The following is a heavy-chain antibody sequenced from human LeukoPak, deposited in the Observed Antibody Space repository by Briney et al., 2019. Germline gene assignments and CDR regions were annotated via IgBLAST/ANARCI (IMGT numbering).Heavy chain of an antibody. V-gene: IGHV1-8*01. Sequence: ASVKVSCTASGYTFTSYDINWVRQATGQGLEWMGWMNPNSGNTGYAQKFQGRVTMTRNTSISTAYMELGSLRSEDTAVYYCARLEGITIFGVVPHYYYGMDVWGQGTTVTVSS. J-gene: IGHJ6*02. CDR3: ARLEGITIFGVVPHYYYGMDV. CDR1: GYTFTSYD. CDR2: MNPNSGNT. D-gene: IGHD3-3*01.